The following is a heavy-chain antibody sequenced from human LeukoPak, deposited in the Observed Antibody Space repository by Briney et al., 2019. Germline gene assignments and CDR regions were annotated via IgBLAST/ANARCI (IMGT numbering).Heavy chain of an antibody. CDR1: GYTFTSYA. V-gene: IGHV1-2*02. D-gene: IGHD6-13*01. Sequence: ASVKVSCKASGYTFTSYAMNWVRQAPGQGLEWMGWINPNSGGTNYAQKFQGRVTMTRDTSISTAYMELSRLRSDDTAVYYCARGAVAAAGPSWFDPWGQGTLVTVSS. J-gene: IGHJ5*02. CDR3: ARGAVAAAGPSWFDP. CDR2: INPNSGGT.